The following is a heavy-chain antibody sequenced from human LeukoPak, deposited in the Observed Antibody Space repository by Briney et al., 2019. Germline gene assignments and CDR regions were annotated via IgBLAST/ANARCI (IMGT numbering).Heavy chain of an antibody. V-gene: IGHV3-48*01. CDR3: ATGGCSGGTCYSFNY. J-gene: IGHJ4*02. CDR1: DFTFSGYS. Sequence: PGGSLRLSCATSDFTFSGYSMNWVRQAPGKGLEWISYISSRSNIIYYADSVKGRFTVSRDNAKDSLYLQMNSLRAEDTAVYYCATGGCSGGTCYSFNYWGQGTLVTVSS. D-gene: IGHD2-15*01. CDR2: ISSRSNII.